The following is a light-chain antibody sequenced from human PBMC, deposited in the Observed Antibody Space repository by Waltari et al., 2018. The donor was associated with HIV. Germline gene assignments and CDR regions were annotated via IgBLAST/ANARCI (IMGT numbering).Light chain of an antibody. CDR2: DDS. J-gene: IGLJ3*02. CDR1: TNINKG. Sequence: SYVLTQPPSVSVAPGQPARIPRGGATNINKGVHWYQHKPGQAPVLVVYDDSDRPSGIPDRFSGFNSENTATLTITRIEVGDEADYYCQFWGSDNDHPVFGGGTRVTVL. V-gene: IGLV3-21*02. CDR3: QFWGSDNDHPV.